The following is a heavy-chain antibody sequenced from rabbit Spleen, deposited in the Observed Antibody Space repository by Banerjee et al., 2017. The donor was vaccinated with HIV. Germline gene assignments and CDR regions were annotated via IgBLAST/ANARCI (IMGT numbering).Heavy chain of an antibody. CDR2: IYAGSSGTT. J-gene: IGHJ4*01. V-gene: IGHV1S40*01. Sequence: QSLEESGGDLVKPGASLTLTCTASGFSFSSGYYMCWVRQAPGKGLEWIACIYAGSSGTTYYASWAKGRFTISKTSSTTVTLQMTSLTDADTATYFCAREVDGCTGCAPFNLWGPGTLVTVS. D-gene: IGHD7-1*01. CDR1: GFSFSSGYY. CDR3: AREVDGCTGCAPFNL.